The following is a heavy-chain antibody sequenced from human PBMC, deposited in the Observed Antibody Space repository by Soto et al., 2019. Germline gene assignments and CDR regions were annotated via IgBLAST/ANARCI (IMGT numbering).Heavy chain of an antibody. CDR3: ARRAGRLGFDY. CDR2: IYYSGST. D-gene: IGHD7-27*01. CDR1: GGSISSSSYY. J-gene: IGHJ4*02. V-gene: IGHV4-39*01. Sequence: SETLSLTCTVSGGSISSSSYYWGWIRQPPGKGLEWIGSIYYSGSTYYNPSLKSRVTISVDTSKNQFSLKLSSVTAADTAVYYCARRAGRLGFDYWGQGTLVTVSS.